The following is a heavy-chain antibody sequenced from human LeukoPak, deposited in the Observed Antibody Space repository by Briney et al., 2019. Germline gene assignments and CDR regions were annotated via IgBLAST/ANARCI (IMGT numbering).Heavy chain of an antibody. D-gene: IGHD3-22*01. J-gene: IGHJ4*02. CDR1: GYTFTSYY. CDR2: ISAYNSNT. V-gene: IGHV1-18*04. Sequence: ASVKVSCKASGYTFTSYYMHWVRQAPGQGLEWMGWISAYNSNTHYAQKLQGRVTMTTDTSTSTAYMELRSLRSDDSAVYYCARGFPPRRYYDSSGYYSYYFDYWGQGTLVTVSS. CDR3: ARGFPPRRYYDSSGYYSYYFDY.